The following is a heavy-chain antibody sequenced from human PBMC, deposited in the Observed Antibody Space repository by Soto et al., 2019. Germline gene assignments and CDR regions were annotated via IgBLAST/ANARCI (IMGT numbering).Heavy chain of an antibody. D-gene: IGHD3-3*01. CDR2: IKVDGSET. Sequence: PGGSLTLSCPASGXTFSSYWTTWVRQAPGNVLEWVANIKVDGSETYYVDLVKGRFTISRDNAKNSLYVQMNSLRSEDTAVYYCARSYDFWSGYSITSGYYYGMDVWGQGTTVTVSS. CDR3: ARSYDFWSGYSITSGYYYGMDV. J-gene: IGHJ6*02. CDR1: GXTFSSYW. V-gene: IGHV3-7*03.